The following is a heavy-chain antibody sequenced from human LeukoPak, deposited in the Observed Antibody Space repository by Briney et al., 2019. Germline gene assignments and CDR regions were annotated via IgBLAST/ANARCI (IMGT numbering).Heavy chain of an antibody. CDR1: GFTFSTYG. CDR2: IWYDGSNK. Sequence: GGSLRLSCAASGFTFSTYGMHWVRQAPGKGLEWVAGIWYDGSNKDYADSVKGRFTISRDNSKNTLYLQMNSLRAEDTAVYYCARLIRSWYYFDYWGQGTLVTVSS. CDR3: ARLIRSWYYFDY. J-gene: IGHJ4*02. D-gene: IGHD6-13*01. V-gene: IGHV3-33*01.